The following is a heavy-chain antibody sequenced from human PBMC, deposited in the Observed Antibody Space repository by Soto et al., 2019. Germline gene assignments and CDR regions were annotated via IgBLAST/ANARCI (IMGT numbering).Heavy chain of an antibody. Sequence: SETLSLTCTVSGGSISSYYWSWIRQPPGKGLEWIGYIYYSGSTNYNPSLKSRVTISVDTSKNQFSLKLSSVTAADTAVYYCARRMEQQLVRGWGYYYYYMDVWGKGTTVTVSS. CDR1: GGSISSYY. CDR2: IYYSGST. V-gene: IGHV4-59*08. CDR3: ARRMEQQLVRGWGYYYYYMDV. D-gene: IGHD6-13*01. J-gene: IGHJ6*03.